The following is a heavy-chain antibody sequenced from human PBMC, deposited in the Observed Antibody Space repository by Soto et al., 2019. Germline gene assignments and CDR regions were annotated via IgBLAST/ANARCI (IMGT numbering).Heavy chain of an antibody. CDR3: ARPPFSAFGKYPMDV. Sequence: PLETLSLTCTVSGDSISPYYWSWIRQPPEKGLEWIGHIHYSGSTLYNPSLKSRVTISVDTSENQFSLKLSSVTAADTAMYYCARPPFSAFGKYPMDVWGQGTTVTVSS. J-gene: IGHJ6*02. CDR1: GDSISPYY. V-gene: IGHV4-59*01. D-gene: IGHD3-10*01. CDR2: IHYSGST.